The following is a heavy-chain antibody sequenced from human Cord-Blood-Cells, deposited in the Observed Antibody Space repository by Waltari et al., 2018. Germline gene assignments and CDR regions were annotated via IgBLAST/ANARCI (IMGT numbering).Heavy chain of an antibody. CDR1: GYSTSSGYY. J-gene: IGHJ5*02. Sequence: QVQLPESGTGLVKHSENLSLTCTVSGYSTSSGYYSGWIRPPPGKGLEWIGSIYHSGSTYYNPSLKSRVTISVDTSKNQFSLKLSSVTAADTAVYYCASGVVVPANYWFDPWGQGTLVTVSS. CDR2: IYHSGST. CDR3: ASGVVVPANYWFDP. D-gene: IGHD2-2*01. V-gene: IGHV4-38-2*02.